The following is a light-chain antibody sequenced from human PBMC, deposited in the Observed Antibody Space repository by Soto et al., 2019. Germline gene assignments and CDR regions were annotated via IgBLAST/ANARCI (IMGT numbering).Light chain of an antibody. Sequence: DIQMTQSPSAMSASLGDRVTITCRASQGISNSLAWFQQKPGKVPKRLIYGASTLESGVPSRFSGSGSGTVFTLTISSLQPEDFATYYCLQYNSLPFTFGGGTKVDIK. CDR3: LQYNSLPFT. CDR1: QGISNS. V-gene: IGKV1-17*03. J-gene: IGKJ4*02. CDR2: GAS.